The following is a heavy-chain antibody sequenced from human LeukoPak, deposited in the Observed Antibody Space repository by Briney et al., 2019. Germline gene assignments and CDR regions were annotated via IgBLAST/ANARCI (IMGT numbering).Heavy chain of an antibody. D-gene: IGHD6-19*01. CDR1: GFNFRMHA. J-gene: IGHJ5*02. CDR3: VIDPPDSGWAFWS. Sequence: PGRSLTLSCSASGFNFRMHAMHCVRQAPGKGLEWVAMIWRGGNYKFYVDSVKGRSTIFRDDSRSMLYLQMDSLTAEDTAVYYCVIDPPDSGWAFWSWGQGALVTVSS. V-gene: IGHV3-33*01. CDR2: IWRGGNYK.